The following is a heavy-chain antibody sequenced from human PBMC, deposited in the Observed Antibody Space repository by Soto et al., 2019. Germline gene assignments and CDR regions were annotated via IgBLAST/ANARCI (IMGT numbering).Heavy chain of an antibody. D-gene: IGHD4-17*01. CDR3: ARLTTVTTYLNY. Sequence: RGESLKISCKGSGYSFTSYWIGWVRQMPGKGLEWMGIIYPGDSDTRYSPSFQGQVTISADKSISTAYLQWSSLKALDTAMYDCARLTTVTTYLNYWGQGTMVTVSS. V-gene: IGHV5-51*01. J-gene: IGHJ4*02. CDR2: IYPGDSDT. CDR1: GYSFTSYW.